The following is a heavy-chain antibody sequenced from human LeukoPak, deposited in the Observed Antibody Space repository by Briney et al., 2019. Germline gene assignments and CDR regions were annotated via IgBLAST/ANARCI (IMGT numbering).Heavy chain of an antibody. D-gene: IGHD1-1*01. V-gene: IGHV3-30-3*01. CDR3: ARDRVQLWNYGMDV. Sequence: GRSLRLSCAASGFTFSSYAMHWVRQRPGKGLEWVGTISYHGNNEYYADSVKGRFTISRDNSKNTLYLQMNSLRTEDTAAYYCARDRVQLWNYGMDVWGQGTTVTVSS. CDR2: ISYHGNNE. J-gene: IGHJ6*02. CDR1: GFTFSSYA.